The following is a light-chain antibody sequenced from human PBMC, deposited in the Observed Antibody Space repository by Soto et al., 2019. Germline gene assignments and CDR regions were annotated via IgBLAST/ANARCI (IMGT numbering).Light chain of an antibody. CDR1: QSVLYRSNNKNH. V-gene: IGKV4-1*01. CDR3: KQYYSNSMT. Sequence: DILMTQSPDSLALPLGERSTMNCKSSQSVLYRSNNKNHLAWYQQKPGQPPKLLIYWASIRESGVPDRFSGSGSGRDFTLTISSLQAEDLEVYYYKQYYSNSMTFGQGTRLEIK. CDR2: WAS. J-gene: IGKJ5*01.